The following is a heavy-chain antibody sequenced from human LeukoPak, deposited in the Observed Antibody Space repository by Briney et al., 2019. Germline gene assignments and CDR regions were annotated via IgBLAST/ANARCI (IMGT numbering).Heavy chain of an antibody. CDR2: IRSKANSYAT. CDR3: TTDRSTN. V-gene: IGHV3-73*01. J-gene: IGHJ4*02. CDR1: GFIFSTYA. Sequence: PGGSLRLSCATSGFIFSTYAMSWVRQAPGKGLEWVGRIRSKANSYATAYAASVKGRFTISRDDSKNTAYLQMNSLKTEDTAVYYCTTDRSTNWGQGTLVTVSS.